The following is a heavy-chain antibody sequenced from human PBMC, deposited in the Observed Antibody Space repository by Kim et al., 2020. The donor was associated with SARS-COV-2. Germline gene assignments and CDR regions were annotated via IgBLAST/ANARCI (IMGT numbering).Heavy chain of an antibody. CDR3: ARDSNYDYVWGSYPQPHFDY. V-gene: IGHV3-33*08. J-gene: IGHJ4*02. D-gene: IGHD3-16*02. CDR2: IWYDGSNK. CDR1: GFTFSSYG. Sequence: GGSLRLSCAASGFTFSSYGMHWVRQAPGKGLEWVAVIWYDGSNKYYADSVKGRFTISRDNSKNTLYLQMNSLRAEDTAVYYCARDSNYDYVWGSYPQPHFDYWGQGTLVTVSS.